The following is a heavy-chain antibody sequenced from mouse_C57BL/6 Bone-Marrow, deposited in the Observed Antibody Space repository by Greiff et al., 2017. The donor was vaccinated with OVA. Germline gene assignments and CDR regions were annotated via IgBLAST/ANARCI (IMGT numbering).Heavy chain of an antibody. V-gene: IGHV10-1*01. CDR2: IRSKRNNYAT. CDR1: GFSFNTYA. Sequence: EVQLVESGGGLVQPKGSLKLSCAASGFSFNTYAMNWVRQAPGKGLEWVARIRSKRNNYATYYADSVKDRFTISRAASESMLHLLMNKLKTEDAAMYDCVGLGDGSWFAYWGQGTLVTVSA. D-gene: IGHD1-1*01. J-gene: IGHJ3*01. CDR3: VGLGDGSWFAY.